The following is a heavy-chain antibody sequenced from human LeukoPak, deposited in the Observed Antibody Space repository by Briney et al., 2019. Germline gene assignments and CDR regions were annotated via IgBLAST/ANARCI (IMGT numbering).Heavy chain of an antibody. CDR3: AKARSGDYYPDAFDI. V-gene: IGHV3-9*01. J-gene: IGHJ3*02. CDR2: ISWNSGSI. Sequence: PGGSLRLSCAASGFTFDDYAMHWVRQAPGKGLEWVSGISWNSGSIGYADSVKGRFTISRDNAKNSLYLQMNSLRAEDTALYYCAKARSGDYYPDAFDIWGQGTMVTVSS. CDR1: GFTFDDYA. D-gene: IGHD4-17*01.